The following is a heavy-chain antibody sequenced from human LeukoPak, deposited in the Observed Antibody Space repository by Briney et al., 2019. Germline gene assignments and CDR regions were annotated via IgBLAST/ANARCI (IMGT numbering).Heavy chain of an antibody. CDR2: ISGSGGST. J-gene: IGHJ6*03. CDR1: GFTFSSYA. V-gene: IGHV3-23*01. Sequence: GGSLRLSCAASGFTFSSYAMSWVRQAPGKGLEWVSAISGSGGSTYYADSVKGRFTISRDNSKNTLYLQMNSLRAEDTAVYYCASESIAVAGISYYYYMDVWGKGTTVTVSS. D-gene: IGHD6-19*01. CDR3: ASESIAVAGISYYYYMDV.